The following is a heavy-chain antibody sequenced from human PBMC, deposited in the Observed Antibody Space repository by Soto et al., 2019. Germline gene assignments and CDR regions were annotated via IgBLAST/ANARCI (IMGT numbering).Heavy chain of an antibody. CDR1: GYTFTSYG. CDR2: ISAYNGNT. J-gene: IGHJ5*02. CDR3: ARGGSGSSHPFDP. V-gene: IGHV1-18*04. Sequence: ASGQVSCTASGYTFTSYGISWARQAPGQGLEWMGWISAYNGNTNYAQKLKGRVTMTTDTSTSTAYMELSSLRSDDTAVYYCARGGSGSSHPFDPWGQGTLVTV. D-gene: IGHD3-10*01.